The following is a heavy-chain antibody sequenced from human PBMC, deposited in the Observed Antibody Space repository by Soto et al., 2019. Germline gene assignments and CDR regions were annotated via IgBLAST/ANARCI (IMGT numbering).Heavy chain of an antibody. Sequence: SETLSLTCIVSGDSMSSGAYYWNWIRQHPGKGLEWIGYIYYSGNTYYNPSLKSRIVISVDTSKNQFSLNLGSVTAADTAIYYCASSYSGYLDNWGRGALVNVSS. D-gene: IGHD3-22*01. CDR2: IYYSGNT. J-gene: IGHJ4*02. V-gene: IGHV4-31*03. CDR1: GDSMSSGAYY. CDR3: ASSYSGYLDN.